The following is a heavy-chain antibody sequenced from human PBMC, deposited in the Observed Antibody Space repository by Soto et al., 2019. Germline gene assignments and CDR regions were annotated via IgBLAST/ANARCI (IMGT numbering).Heavy chain of an antibody. Sequence: QVQLQESGPGLVKPSETLSLTCTVSGGSISSYYWSWIRQPPGKGLEWIGYIYYSGSTNYNPALKSRVTRSVDTSKNQFSLKLSSVTAADTAVYYCSREGEQLVHDTWFDPWGQGTLVTVSS. CDR1: GGSISSYY. CDR2: IYYSGST. D-gene: IGHD6-6*01. V-gene: IGHV4-59*01. CDR3: SREGEQLVHDTWFDP. J-gene: IGHJ5*02.